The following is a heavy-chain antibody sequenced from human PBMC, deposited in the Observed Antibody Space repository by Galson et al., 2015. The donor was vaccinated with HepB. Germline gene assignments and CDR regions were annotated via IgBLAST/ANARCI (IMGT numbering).Heavy chain of an antibody. J-gene: IGHJ6*02. D-gene: IGHD2-15*01. CDR3: ARDSSCSSGNCFSYYFYGMDV. CDR1: GFTFENSD. Sequence: SLRLSCAASGFTFENSDMHWVRQAPGRGLDWVAGILSDGDNKYYADSVKGRFTISRDNSRNTLYLQLRSLSPDDTAIYYCARDSSCSSGNCFSYYFYGMDVWGQGTTVTVSS. CDR2: ILSDGDNK. V-gene: IGHV3-30-3*01.